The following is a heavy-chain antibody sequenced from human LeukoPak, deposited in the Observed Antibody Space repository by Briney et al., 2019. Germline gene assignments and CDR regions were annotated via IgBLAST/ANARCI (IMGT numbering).Heavy chain of an antibody. CDR1: GYTFTSYG. D-gene: IGHD6-13*01. V-gene: IGHV1-18*01. Sequence: ASVKVSCKASGYTFTSYGISWVRQAPGQGLEWMGWISAYNGNTNYAQKLQGRVTMTTDTSTSTAYMELRSLRSDDTAVYYCAGGYSSSWYFLFDIWGQGTMVTVPS. CDR2: ISAYNGNT. J-gene: IGHJ3*02. CDR3: AGGYSSSWYFLFDI.